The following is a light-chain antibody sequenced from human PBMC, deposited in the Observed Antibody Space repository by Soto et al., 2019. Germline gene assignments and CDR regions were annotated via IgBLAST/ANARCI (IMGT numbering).Light chain of an antibody. J-gene: IGKJ1*01. CDR1: QSISRS. CDR2: AAS. V-gene: IGKV1-39*01. Sequence: DIQMTQSPSSLPASVGDRVTITCRASQSISRSLNWYQQKPGKAPKLLIYAASSLQSGVPSRFSGSGSGTAFTLTIHSLQPEDIAAYYCQQSYSNPLTFGQGTKVDIK. CDR3: QQSYSNPLT.